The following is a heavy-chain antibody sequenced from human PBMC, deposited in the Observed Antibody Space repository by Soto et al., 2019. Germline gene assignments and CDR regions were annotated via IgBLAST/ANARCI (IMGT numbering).Heavy chain of an antibody. CDR3: ARVKSPRFWRPFGTYYYGMDV. Sequence: QVQLVQSGAEVKKPGSSVKVSCKASGGTFSSYAISWVRQAPGQGLEWMGGIIPIFGTANYAQKFQGRVTITADESTSTAYMELSSLRSEDTAVYYCARVKSPRFWRPFGTYYYGMDVWGQGTTVTVSS. CDR1: GGTFSSYA. V-gene: IGHV1-69*01. D-gene: IGHD3-3*01. J-gene: IGHJ6*02. CDR2: IIPIFGTA.